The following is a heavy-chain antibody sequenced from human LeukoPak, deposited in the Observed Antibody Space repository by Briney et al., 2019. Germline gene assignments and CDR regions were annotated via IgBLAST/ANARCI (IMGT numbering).Heavy chain of an antibody. V-gene: IGHV3-30*18. CDR3: AKDLGNY. Sequence: GSLRLSCAASGFTFSSYAMSWVCQAPGKGLEWVAVISYDGSNKYYADSVKGRFTISRDNSKNTLYLQMNSLRAEDTAVYYCAKDLGNYWGQGTLVTVSS. J-gene: IGHJ4*02. CDR2: ISYDGSNK. CDR1: GFTFSSYA.